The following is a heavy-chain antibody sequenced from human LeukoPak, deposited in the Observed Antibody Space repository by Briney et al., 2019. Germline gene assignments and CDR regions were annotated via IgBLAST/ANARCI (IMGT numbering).Heavy chain of an antibody. CDR2: IKQDGSEK. CDR3: AREDYGDSYFDY. V-gene: IGHV3-7*01. J-gene: IGHJ4*02. CDR1: GFTFSNYW. D-gene: IGHD4-17*01. Sequence: GGSLRLSCAASGFTFSNYWMNWVRQAPGKGLEWVAYIKQDGSEKYYVDSVKGRFTISRDNTQNSLYLQMDSLSVEDTAVYYCAREDYGDSYFDYWGQGTLVTVSS.